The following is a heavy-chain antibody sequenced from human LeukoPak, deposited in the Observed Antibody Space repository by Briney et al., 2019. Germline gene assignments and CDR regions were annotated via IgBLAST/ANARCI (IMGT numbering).Heavy chain of an antibody. J-gene: IGHJ3*02. CDR2: ISGSGGST. CDR3: ARAATGSRNAFDI. CDR1: GFTFSKYA. Sequence: GGSLRLSCAASGFTFSKYAMSWVRQAPGKGLELDSAISGSGGSTYYADSVKGRFTISRDSAKNTLCLQMNSLRVEDTAVYYCARAATGSRNAFDIWGQGTMVTVSS. D-gene: IGHD6-13*01. V-gene: IGHV3-23*01.